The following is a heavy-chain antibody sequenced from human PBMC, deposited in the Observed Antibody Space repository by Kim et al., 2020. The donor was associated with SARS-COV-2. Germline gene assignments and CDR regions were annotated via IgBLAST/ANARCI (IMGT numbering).Heavy chain of an antibody. CDR1: GYSFTSHG. V-gene: IGHV1-18*04. J-gene: IGHJ4*02. Sequence: SVKVSCKASGYSFTSHGIGWVRQAPGQGLEWMGWISAYNGNTKIAQKVQGRLTMTTDTSTSTAYMELRSLRSDDTAIYYCARGMTYYYTSGNYFDYWGQGTLVTVSS. CDR3: ARGMTYYYTSGNYFDY. D-gene: IGHD3-10*01. CDR2: ISAYNGNT.